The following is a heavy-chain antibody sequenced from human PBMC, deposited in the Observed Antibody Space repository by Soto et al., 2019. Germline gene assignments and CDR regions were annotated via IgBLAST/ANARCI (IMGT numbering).Heavy chain of an antibody. CDR1: GFTFSSYG. J-gene: IGHJ6*02. CDR2: ISYDGSNK. V-gene: IGHV3-30*18. CDR3: AKDRRITIFGVVIDGMDV. D-gene: IGHD3-3*01. Sequence: GGSLRLSCAASGFTFSSYGMHWVRQAPGKGLEWVAVISYDGSNKYYADSVKGRFTISRDNSKSTLYLQMNSLRAEDTAVYYRAKDRRITIFGVVIDGMDVWGQGTTVTVSS.